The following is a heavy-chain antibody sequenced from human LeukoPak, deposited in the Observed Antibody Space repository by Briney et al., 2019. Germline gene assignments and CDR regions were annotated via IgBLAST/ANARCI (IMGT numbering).Heavy chain of an antibody. CDR2: IWYDGSNK. Sequence: GGYLRLSCAASGFTFSSYGMHWVRQAPGQGLEWVAVIWYDGSNKYYADSVKGRFTISRDNSKNTLYLQMNSLRAEDTAVYYCARDPYLLLWFGELLHHYYYYGMDVWGKGTTVTAAS. CDR3: ARDPYLLLWFGELLHHYYYYGMDV. CDR1: GFTFSSYG. D-gene: IGHD3-10*01. V-gene: IGHV3-33*01. J-gene: IGHJ6*04.